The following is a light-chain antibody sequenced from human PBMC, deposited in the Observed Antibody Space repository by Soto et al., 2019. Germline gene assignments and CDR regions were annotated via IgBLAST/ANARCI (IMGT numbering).Light chain of an antibody. CDR1: QSVSSK. Sequence: EIVMTQSPATLSVSPGERATLSCRASQSVSSKLAWYQQKPGQGPRLLIYGASTRATGIPARFSGSGSGTEFTLTISSLQSEDFAVYSTWLWTFGQGTKVEIK. CDR2: GAS. J-gene: IGKJ1*01. CDR3: WLWT. V-gene: IGKV3-15*01.